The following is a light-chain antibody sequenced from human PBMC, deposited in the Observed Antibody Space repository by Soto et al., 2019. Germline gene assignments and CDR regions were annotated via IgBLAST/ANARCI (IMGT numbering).Light chain of an antibody. CDR1: SGSVSTSYY. J-gene: IGLJ3*02. V-gene: IGLV8-61*01. CDR3: LLYMGRGLWV. Sequence: QTVVTQEPSFSVSPGRTVTLTCGLSSGSVSTSYYPKWYQQTPGQAPRTLIYNTNIRSSGVPDRFPGSILENKAALTITGAQADDDSDYYCLLYMGRGLWVFGGGTKLAVL. CDR2: NTN.